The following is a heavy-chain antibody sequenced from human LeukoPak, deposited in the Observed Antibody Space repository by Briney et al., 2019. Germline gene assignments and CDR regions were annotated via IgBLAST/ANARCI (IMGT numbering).Heavy chain of an antibody. CDR3: ARTTLVVPAAIRRNNWFDP. CDR2: INPSGGST. J-gene: IGHJ5*02. D-gene: IGHD2-2*01. V-gene: IGHV1-2*02. Sequence: GASVKVSCKASGYTFTSYYIHWVRQAPGQGLEWMGIINPSGGSTNYAQKFQGRVTMTRDTSINTAYMELSRLRSDDTAVYYCARTTLVVPAAIRRNNWFDPWGQGTLVTVSS. CDR1: GYTFTSYY.